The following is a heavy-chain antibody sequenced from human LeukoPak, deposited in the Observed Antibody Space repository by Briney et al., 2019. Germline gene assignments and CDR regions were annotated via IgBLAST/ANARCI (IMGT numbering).Heavy chain of an antibody. J-gene: IGHJ5*02. CDR3: ATGAVSAATLAAGWFDP. V-gene: IGHV1-24*01. Sequence: ASVKVSCKVSGYTLTELSMHWVRQAPGKGHEWMGGFDPEDGETIYAQKFQGRVTMTEDTSTDTAYMELSSLRSEDTAVYYCATGAVSAATLAAGWFDPWGQGTLVTVSS. CDR1: GYTLTELS. CDR2: FDPEDGET. D-gene: IGHD6-25*01.